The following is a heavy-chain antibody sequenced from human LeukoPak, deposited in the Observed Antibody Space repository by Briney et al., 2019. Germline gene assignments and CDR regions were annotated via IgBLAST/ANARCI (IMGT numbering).Heavy chain of an antibody. V-gene: IGHV3-23*01. CDR3: AKDRMVRGAHNWFDP. J-gene: IGHJ5*02. CDR1: GFTFCSYA. D-gene: IGHD3-10*01. Sequence: GGSLRLSCAASGFTFCSYAMSWVRQAPGKGLEWVSAISGSGGSTYYADSVKGRFTISRDNSKNTLYLQMNSLRAEDTAVYYCAKDRMVRGAHNWFDPWGQGTLVTVSS. CDR2: ISGSGGST.